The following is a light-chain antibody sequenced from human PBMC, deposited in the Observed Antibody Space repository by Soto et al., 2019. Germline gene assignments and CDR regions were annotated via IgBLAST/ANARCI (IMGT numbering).Light chain of an antibody. J-gene: IGKJ4*01. CDR1: QSVSTN. CDR2: DIS. V-gene: IGKV3D-15*01. Sequence: ETVMTQSPATLSVSPGERATLSCRASQSVSTNLAWYQQKPGQAPRLLIYDISLRGTGIPTRFSGSGSGSEFTLTISGLQSEEFAVYYCQQYNSWPLTFRGGTKLEFK. CDR3: QQYNSWPLT.